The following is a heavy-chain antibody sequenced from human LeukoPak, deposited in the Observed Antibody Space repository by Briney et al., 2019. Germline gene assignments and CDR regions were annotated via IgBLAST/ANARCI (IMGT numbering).Heavy chain of an antibody. V-gene: IGHV3-7*01. J-gene: IGHJ4*02. CDR1: GFTFSSLW. D-gene: IGHD3-10*01. Sequence: GGSLRLSCAASGFTFSSLWMSWVRQAPGKGLEWVANIKQDGSEKYYVDSVKGRFTISRDNAKNSLYLQMNSLRAEDTAVYYCARASGSYSDDYWGQGTLVTVSS. CDR2: IKQDGSEK. CDR3: ARASGSYSDDY.